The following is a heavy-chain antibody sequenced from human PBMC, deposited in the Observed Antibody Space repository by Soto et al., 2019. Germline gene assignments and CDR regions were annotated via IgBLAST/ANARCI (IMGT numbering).Heavy chain of an antibody. J-gene: IGHJ6*02. V-gene: IGHV3-48*03. CDR1: GFTFSSYE. CDR3: ARDAPYSSSWYSFYASYYYGMDV. Sequence: PGGSLRLSCAASGFTFSSYEMNWVRQAPGKGLEWVSYISSSGSTIYYADSVKGRFTISRDNAKNSLYLQMNSLRAEDTAVYYCARDAPYSSSWYSFYASYYYGMDVWGQGTTVTVSS. D-gene: IGHD6-13*01. CDR2: ISSSGSTI.